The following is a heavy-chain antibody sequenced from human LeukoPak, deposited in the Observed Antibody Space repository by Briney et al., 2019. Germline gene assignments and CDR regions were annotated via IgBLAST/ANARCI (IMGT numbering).Heavy chain of an antibody. CDR2: IYYSGRT. CDR3: ARSDCVGNNWFDP. V-gene: IGHV4-39*01. J-gene: IGHJ5*02. D-gene: IGHD2-21*02. CDR1: GGSMTSSSYY. Sequence: SETLSLTCTVSGGSMTSSSYYWGWIRQPPGKGLEWIGSIYYSGRTYYNPSLKSRLTISADTSKNQFSLKLSSVTAADTSVYWCARSDCVGNNWFDPWGQGTLVTVSS.